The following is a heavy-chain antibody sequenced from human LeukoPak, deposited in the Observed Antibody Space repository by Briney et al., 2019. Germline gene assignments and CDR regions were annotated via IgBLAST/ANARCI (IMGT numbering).Heavy chain of an antibody. Sequence: GRSLRLSCAASGFTFSSYAMHWVRQAPGKGLEWVAVISYDGSNKYYADSVKGRFTISRDNSKNTLYLQMNSLRAEDTAVYYCASEALTIFPPYFDFWGQGTLVTVSS. CDR1: GFTFSSYA. J-gene: IGHJ4*02. D-gene: IGHD3-9*01. CDR2: ISYDGSNK. CDR3: ASEALTIFPPYFDF. V-gene: IGHV3-30*04.